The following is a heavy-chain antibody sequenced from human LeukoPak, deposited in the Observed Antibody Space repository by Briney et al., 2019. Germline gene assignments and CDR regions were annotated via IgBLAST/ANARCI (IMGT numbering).Heavy chain of an antibody. CDR1: GGSISSYH. J-gene: IGHJ3*02. V-gene: IGHV4-59*01. CDR2: IYYSGST. D-gene: IGHD5-24*01. CDR3: ARLRRDGYNGDAFDI. Sequence: SETLSLTCTVSGGSISSYHWSWIRQPPGKGLEWIGYIYYSGSTNYNPSLKSRVTISVDTSKNQFSLKLSSVTAADTAVYYCARLRRDGYNGDAFDIWGQGTMVTVSS.